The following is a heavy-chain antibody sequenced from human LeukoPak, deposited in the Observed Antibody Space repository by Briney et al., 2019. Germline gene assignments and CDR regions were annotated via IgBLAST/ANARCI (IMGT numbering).Heavy chain of an antibody. Sequence: SETLSLTCTVSGGSISSYYWSWIRQPAGKGLEWIGRIYTSGSTNYNPSLKSRVTMSVDTSKNQFSLKLSSVTAADTAVYYCARVGTSSWSKLGWFDPWGQGTLVTVSS. V-gene: IGHV4-4*07. CDR1: GGSISSYY. D-gene: IGHD6-13*01. CDR2: IYTSGST. CDR3: ARVGTSSWSKLGWFDP. J-gene: IGHJ5*02.